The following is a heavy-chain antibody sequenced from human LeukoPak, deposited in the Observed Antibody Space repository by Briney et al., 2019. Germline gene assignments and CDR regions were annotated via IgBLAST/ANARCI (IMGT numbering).Heavy chain of an antibody. CDR2: ISPDGEST. V-gene: IGHV3-74*01. CDR1: GFTFSTHG. D-gene: IGHD2-21*02. J-gene: IGHJ3*02. CDR3: AVLSAVTPRPDAFDI. Sequence: SGGSLRLSCAASGFTFSTHGMHWGRHAAGKGVVGVSRISPDGESTADADSVKGRFPISRDNANNTLYLQMNSLRAEDTAVYYCAVLSAVTPRPDAFDIWGQGTLVTVSS.